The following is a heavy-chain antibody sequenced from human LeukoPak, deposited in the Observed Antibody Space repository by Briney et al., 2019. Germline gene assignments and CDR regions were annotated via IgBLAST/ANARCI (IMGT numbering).Heavy chain of an antibody. CDR2: IKQDGSEK. CDR1: GFTFSSYW. D-gene: IGHD3-10*01. Sequence: QPGASLRLSCAASGFTFSSYWMSWVRQAPGKGLEWVANIKQDGSEKYYVDSVKGRLTISRDNAKNSLYLQMNSLRAEDTAVYYCARVRRGTMVRGAPYYFDYWGQGTLVTVSS. CDR3: ARVRRGTMVRGAPYYFDY. J-gene: IGHJ4*02. V-gene: IGHV3-7*03.